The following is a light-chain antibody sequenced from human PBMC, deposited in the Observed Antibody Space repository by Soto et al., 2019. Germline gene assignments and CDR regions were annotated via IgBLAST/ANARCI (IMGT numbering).Light chain of an antibody. CDR1: SSNIGYNE. Sequence: QSVLTQPPSESAAPGQKVAISCSGSSSNIGYNEVSWYQQVPGTAPKLLIYASFKRASGISDRISASKSGTSATLVITGLQPGDEADYFCAGWDSSLSAVLFGGGTKLTVL. CDR3: AGWDSSLSAVL. CDR2: ASF. V-gene: IGLV1-51*01. J-gene: IGLJ2*01.